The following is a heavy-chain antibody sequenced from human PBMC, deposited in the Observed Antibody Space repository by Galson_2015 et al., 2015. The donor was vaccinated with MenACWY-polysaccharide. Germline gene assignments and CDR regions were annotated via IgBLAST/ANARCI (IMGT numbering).Heavy chain of an antibody. V-gene: IGHV3-74*01. CDR3: AKDQRWNLPDY. D-gene: IGHD1-7*01. CDR1: GFIFSNYW. Sequence: SLRLCCAASGFIFSNYWMHWVRQDPGQGLVWVSRINTDGSVTSYEDSVKGRFSISRDNAKNRLLLQMNSLSVDDTAVYYCAKDQRWNLPDYWGQGILVTVSS. J-gene: IGHJ4*02. CDR2: INTDGSVT.